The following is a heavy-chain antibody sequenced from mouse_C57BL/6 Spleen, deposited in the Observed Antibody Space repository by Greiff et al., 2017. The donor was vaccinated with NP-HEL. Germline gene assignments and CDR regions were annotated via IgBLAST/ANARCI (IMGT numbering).Heavy chain of an antibody. CDR2: IDPSDSYT. Sequence: QVQLQQSGAELVRPGTSVKLSCKASGYTFTSYWMHWVKQRPGQGLEWIGVIDPSDSYTNYNQKFKGKATLTVDTSSSTAYMQLSSLTSEDSAVYYCARSGGNYAMDYWGQGTSVTVSS. J-gene: IGHJ4*01. V-gene: IGHV1-59*01. D-gene: IGHD3-1*01. CDR1: GYTFTSYW. CDR3: ARSGGNYAMDY.